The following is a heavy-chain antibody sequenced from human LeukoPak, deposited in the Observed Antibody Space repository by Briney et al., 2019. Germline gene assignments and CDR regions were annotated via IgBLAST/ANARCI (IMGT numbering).Heavy chain of an antibody. CDR2: INPNSGGT. D-gene: IGHD3-10*01. Sequence: ASVKVSCKASGYIFTDYYIHWVRQARGEGLEWMGWINPNSGGTYFAQKFEARVTLTRDTSINTLYLEMRGLTSDDTAVYYCAKSQYSFASGSSRPLFDYWGPGPLVTVSS. CDR3: AKSQYSFASGSSRPLFDY. J-gene: IGHJ4*02. CDR1: GYIFTDYY. V-gene: IGHV1-2*02.